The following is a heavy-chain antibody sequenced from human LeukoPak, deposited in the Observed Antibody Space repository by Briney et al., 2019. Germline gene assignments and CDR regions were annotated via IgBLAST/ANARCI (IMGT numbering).Heavy chain of an antibody. Sequence: GSLRLSCAASGFTFSSYSMNWVRQAPGKGLEWVSSISSSSSYIYYADSVKGRFTISRDNAKNSLYLQMNSLRAEDTAVYYCARALEIVATITPIDYWGQGTLVTVSS. J-gene: IGHJ4*02. V-gene: IGHV3-21*01. CDR1: GFTFSSYS. CDR3: ARALEIVATITPIDY. CDR2: ISSSSSYI. D-gene: IGHD5-12*01.